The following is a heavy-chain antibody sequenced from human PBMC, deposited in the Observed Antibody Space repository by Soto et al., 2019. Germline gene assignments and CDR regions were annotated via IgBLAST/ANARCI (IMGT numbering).Heavy chain of an antibody. CDR3: ARQQWLVLNAFDI. Sequence: PSETLSLTCNVSGGSISSGDNYWSWIRQHPGKGLEWIGYIYYSGSTYYNPSLKSRVTISVDTSKNQFSLKLSSVTAADTAVYYCARQQWLVLNAFDIWGQGTMVTVSS. J-gene: IGHJ3*02. CDR1: GGSISSGDNY. CDR2: IYYSGST. D-gene: IGHD6-19*01. V-gene: IGHV4-30-4*02.